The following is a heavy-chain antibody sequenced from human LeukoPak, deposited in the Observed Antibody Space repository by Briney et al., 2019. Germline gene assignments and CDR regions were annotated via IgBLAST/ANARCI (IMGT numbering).Heavy chain of an antibody. J-gene: IGHJ4*02. CDR2: ISAYNGNT. CDR3: ARDLAGRDYDFWGGYYKAFDY. Sequence: ASVKVSCKASGYTFTSYGISWVRQAPGQGLEWMGWISAYNGNTNYAQKLQGRVTMTTDTSTSTAYMELRSLRSDDTAVYYCARDLAGRDYDFWGGYYKAFDYWGQGTLVTVSS. D-gene: IGHD3-3*01. CDR1: GYTFTSYG. V-gene: IGHV1-18*01.